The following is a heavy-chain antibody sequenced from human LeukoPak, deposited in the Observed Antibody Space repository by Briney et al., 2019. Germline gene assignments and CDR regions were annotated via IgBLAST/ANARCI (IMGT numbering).Heavy chain of an antibody. CDR2: ISGSSDST. D-gene: IGHD4/OR15-4a*01. Sequence: GGSLRLSCAASGFTFSSYEMNWVRQAPGKGLEWVSVISGSSDSTDYADSVKGRFTISRDNSKNTLYLQMNSLRADDTAVYYCAKDPTNYGRGDFQHWGQGTLVTVSS. CDR1: GFTFSSYE. J-gene: IGHJ1*01. CDR3: AKDPTNYGRGDFQH. V-gene: IGHV3-23*01.